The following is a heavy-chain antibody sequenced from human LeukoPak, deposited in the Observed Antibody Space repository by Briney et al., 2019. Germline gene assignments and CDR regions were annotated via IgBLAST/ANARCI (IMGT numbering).Heavy chain of an antibody. CDR3: ARANVLRYFDWLLVGDYYYYMDV. D-gene: IGHD3-9*01. CDR2: INPNSGGT. V-gene: IGHV1-2*02. J-gene: IGHJ6*03. Sequence: GASVKVSCKASGYTFTGYYVHWVRQAPGQGLEWMGWINPNSGGTNYAQKLQGRVTMTTDTSTSTAYMELRSLRSDDTAVYYCARANVLRYFDWLLVGDYYYYMDVWGKGTTVTISS. CDR1: GYTFTGYY.